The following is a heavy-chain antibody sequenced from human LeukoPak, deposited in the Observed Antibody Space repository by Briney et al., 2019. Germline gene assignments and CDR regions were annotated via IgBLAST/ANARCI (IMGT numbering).Heavy chain of an antibody. V-gene: IGHV3-23*01. CDR1: GFTFSIHV. J-gene: IGHJ4*02. CDR3: AKDQFGYNKSIDC. CDR2: ISGSGIST. D-gene: IGHD5-24*01. Sequence: PGGSLRLSCAASGFTFSIHVMNWVRQAPGKGLEWVSAISGSGISTYYADSVKGRFTISRDNSKNTVYLQVNSLRVEDTAVYYCAKDQFGYNKSIDCWGQGILVTVSS.